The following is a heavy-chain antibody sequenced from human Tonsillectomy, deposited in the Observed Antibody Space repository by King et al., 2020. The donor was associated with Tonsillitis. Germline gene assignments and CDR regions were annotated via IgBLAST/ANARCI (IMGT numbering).Heavy chain of an antibody. CDR1: GFTFSNYS. Sequence: VQLVESGGGLVKPGKSLRLSCAASGFTFSNYSINWVRQAPGKGLEWVSSIVGSSTYIYYADSVKGRFAISRDNAKNSVYLQMNSLRAEDTAIYYCARPARIAAANYYMDVWGKGTTVTVPS. D-gene: IGHD6-25*01. CDR3: ARPARIAAANYYMDV. CDR2: IVGSSTYI. V-gene: IGHV3-21*01. J-gene: IGHJ6*03.